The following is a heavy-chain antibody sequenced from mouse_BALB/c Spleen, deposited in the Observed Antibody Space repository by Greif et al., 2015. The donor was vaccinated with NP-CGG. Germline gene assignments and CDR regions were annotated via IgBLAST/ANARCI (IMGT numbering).Heavy chain of an antibody. CDR1: GFTFSSYG. CDR2: INSNGGST. V-gene: IGHV5-6-3*01. Sequence: EVQVVESGGGLVQPGGSLKLSCAASGFTFSSYGMSWVRQTPDKRLELVATINSNGGSTYYPDSVKGRFTISRDNAKNTLYLQMSSLKSEDTAMYYCARAHYYGYEGAMDYWGQGTSVTVSS. D-gene: IGHD1-2*01. CDR3: ARAHYYGYEGAMDY. J-gene: IGHJ4*01.